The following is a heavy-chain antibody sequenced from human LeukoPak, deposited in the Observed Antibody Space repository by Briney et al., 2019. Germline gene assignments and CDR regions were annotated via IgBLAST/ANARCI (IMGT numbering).Heavy chain of an antibody. D-gene: IGHD3-10*01. J-gene: IGHJ5*02. CDR3: AKDPYYYGSGSYYYRFDP. CDR2: ISGSGGST. V-gene: IGHV3-23*01. CDR1: GFTFSSYA. Sequence: GGSLRLSCAASGFTFSSYAMSWVRQAPGKGLEWVSAISGSGGSTYYADSVKGRFTISRDNSKNTLYLQMNSLRAEDTAVYYCAKDPYYYGSGSYYYRFDPWGQGTLVTVSS.